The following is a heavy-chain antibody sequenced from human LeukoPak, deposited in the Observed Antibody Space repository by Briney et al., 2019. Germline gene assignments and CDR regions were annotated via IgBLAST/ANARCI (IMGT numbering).Heavy chain of an antibody. D-gene: IGHD3-22*01. J-gene: IGHJ4*02. V-gene: IGHV3-7*01. CDR1: GFTFSSYW. Sequence: GGSLRLSCAASGFTFSSYWMSWVRQAPGKGLEWVANIKQDGSEKYYVDSVKGRFTISRDNAKNSLYLQMNSLGAEDTAVYYCARGCYDGSGYSPYNFDHWGQGTLVTVSA. CDR3: ARGCYDGSGYSPYNFDH. CDR2: IKQDGSEK.